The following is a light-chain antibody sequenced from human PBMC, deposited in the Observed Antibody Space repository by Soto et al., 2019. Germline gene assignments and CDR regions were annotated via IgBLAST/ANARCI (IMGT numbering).Light chain of an antibody. V-gene: IGKV1-5*01. CDR2: DAS. Sequence: DIPMTQSPSTLSASVGDRVTITCRASQSISSWLAWYQQKPGKAPKLLIYDASSLESGVPSRFSGSGSGTEFTLTIISLQPDDFATYYCQQYNSYSPVTFGGGTKVEIK. CDR3: QQYNSYSPVT. J-gene: IGKJ4*01. CDR1: QSISSW.